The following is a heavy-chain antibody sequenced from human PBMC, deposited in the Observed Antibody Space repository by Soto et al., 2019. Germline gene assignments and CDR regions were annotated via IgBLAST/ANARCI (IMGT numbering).Heavy chain of an antibody. CDR3: ASCPLYCTNGVCPYWTYYYYYGMDV. CDR2: INHSGST. Sequence: PSATLSLTCAVYGGSFSGYYWSWIRQPPGKGLEWIGEINHSGSTNYNPSLKSRVTISVDTSKNQFSLKLSSVTAADTAVYYCASCPLYCTNGVCPYWTYYYYYGMDVWGQGTTVTVSS. V-gene: IGHV4-34*01. J-gene: IGHJ6*02. D-gene: IGHD2-8*01. CDR1: GGSFSGYY.